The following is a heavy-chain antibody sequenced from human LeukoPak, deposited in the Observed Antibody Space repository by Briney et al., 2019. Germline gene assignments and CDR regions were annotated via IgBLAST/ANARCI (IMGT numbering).Heavy chain of an antibody. CDR3: ARGGYNPNYYYYYMDV. J-gene: IGHJ6*03. V-gene: IGHV1-2*02. D-gene: IGHD5-24*01. CDR1: GYTFTGYY. CDR2: INPNSGGT. Sequence: GASVKVSCKASGYTFTGYYMHWVRQAPGQGLEWMRWINPNSGGTNYAQKFQGRVTMTRDTSISTAYMELSRLRSDDTAVYYCARGGYNPNYYYYYMDVWGKGTTVTVSS.